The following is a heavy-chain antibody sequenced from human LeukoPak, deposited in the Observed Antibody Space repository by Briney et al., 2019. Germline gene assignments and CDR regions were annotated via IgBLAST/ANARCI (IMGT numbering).Heavy chain of an antibody. D-gene: IGHD3-10*01. Sequence: GGSLRLSCAASGFTFSSYSMNWVRQAPGKGLEWVSSISSSSSYIYYADSVKGRFTISRDNAKNSLYLQMNSLRAEDTAVYYCARDGILWFGELSSPFDYWGQGTLVTVSS. CDR1: GFTFSSYS. J-gene: IGHJ4*02. CDR2: ISSSSSYI. CDR3: ARDGILWFGELSSPFDY. V-gene: IGHV3-21*01.